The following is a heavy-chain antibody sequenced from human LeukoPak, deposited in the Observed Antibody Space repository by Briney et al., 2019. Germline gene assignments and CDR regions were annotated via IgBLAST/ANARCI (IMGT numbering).Heavy chain of an antibody. J-gene: IGHJ3*02. CDR3: AKSNGYGLVDI. CDR2: INHSGST. Sequence: SETLSLTCAVYGGSFSGYYWSWIRQPSGKGLEWIGEINHSGSTNYNPSLKSRVTISVDTSKNQFSLKLSSVTAADTAVYYCAKSNGYGLVDIWGQGTMVTVSS. CDR1: GGSFSGYY. V-gene: IGHV4-34*01. D-gene: IGHD3-10*01.